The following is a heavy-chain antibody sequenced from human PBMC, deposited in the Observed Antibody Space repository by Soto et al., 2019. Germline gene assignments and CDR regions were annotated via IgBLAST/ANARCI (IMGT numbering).Heavy chain of an antibody. CDR3: GAYCSGGSCYTSPEYFQH. Sequence: QVQLVQSGAEVKKHGSSVKVSCKASGGTFSSYTISWVRQAPGQGLEWMGRIIPILGIANYAQKFQGSVTSTADKSTSTAYIALSSLRAVDKAGYYCGAYCSGGSCYTSPEYFQHWGQGTLVTGSS. CDR1: GGTFSSYT. D-gene: IGHD2-15*01. V-gene: IGHV1-69*02. CDR2: IIPILGIA. J-gene: IGHJ1*01.